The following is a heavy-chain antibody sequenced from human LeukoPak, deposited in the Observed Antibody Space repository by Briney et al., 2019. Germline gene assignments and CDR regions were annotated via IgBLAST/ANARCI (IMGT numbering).Heavy chain of an antibody. J-gene: IGHJ4*02. Sequence: KPSATLSLTCTVSGGSISSSSYYWGWIRQPPGKGLEWIGSIYYSGSTYYNPSLKSRVTISVDTSKNQFSLKLSSVTAADTAVYYCARDRGSYRFDYWGQGTLVTVSS. CDR2: IYYSGST. CDR1: GGSISSSSYY. V-gene: IGHV4-39*02. CDR3: ARDRGSYRFDY. D-gene: IGHD1-26*01.